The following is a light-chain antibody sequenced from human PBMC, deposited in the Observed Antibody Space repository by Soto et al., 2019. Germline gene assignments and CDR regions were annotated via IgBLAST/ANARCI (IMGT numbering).Light chain of an antibody. V-gene: IGKV1-5*03. CDR3: QQYNSFWT. J-gene: IGKJ1*01. CDR2: KAS. CDR1: QSISSW. Sequence: DIHMTQSPSTLSASVGDRVTITFRASQSISSWLAWYQQKPGKAPKLLIYKASSLESGVPSRFSGSGSGTEFTLTISSLQPDDFATYYCQQYNSFWTFGQGTKVDIK.